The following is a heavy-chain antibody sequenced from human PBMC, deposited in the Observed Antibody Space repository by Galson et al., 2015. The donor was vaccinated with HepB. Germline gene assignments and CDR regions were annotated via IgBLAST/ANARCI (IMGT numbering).Heavy chain of an antibody. Sequence: PALVKPTQTLTLTCTFSGFSLSTYGVGVGWIRQPPGKALEWLALIYWDGDKRYSPFLERRLSITMDTSKNQVVLTLTNMDPVDTATYYCAHTFYSGGWYDSHYVDYWGQGALVTVSS. J-gene: IGHJ4*02. CDR3: AHTFYSGGWYDSHYVDY. D-gene: IGHD6-19*01. V-gene: IGHV2-5*02. CDR2: IYWDGDK. CDR1: GFSLSTYGVG.